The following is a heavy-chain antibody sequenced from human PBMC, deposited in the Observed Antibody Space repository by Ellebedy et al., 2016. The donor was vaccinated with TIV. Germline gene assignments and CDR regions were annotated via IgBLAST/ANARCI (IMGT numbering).Heavy chain of an antibody. CDR2: TYYGSKWYN. CDR3: AREGYSSSAGGNY. V-gene: IGHV6-1*01. Sequence: SQTLSLTXXISGDSVSSNSAAWNWIRQSPSRGLEWLGRTYYGSKWYNDYAVSVKGRITINPDTSKNQFSLHLNSVTPEDTAVYYCAREGYSSSAGGNYWGQGTLVSVSS. CDR1: GDSVSSNSAA. D-gene: IGHD6-6*01. J-gene: IGHJ4*02.